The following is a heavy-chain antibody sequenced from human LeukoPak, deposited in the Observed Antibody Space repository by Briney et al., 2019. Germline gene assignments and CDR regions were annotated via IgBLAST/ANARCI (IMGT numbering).Heavy chain of an antibody. Sequence: GGSLRLSCAASGFTFSSYAMHWVRQAPGKGLEWVAVISYDGSNKYYADSVKGRFTISRDNSKNTLYLQMNSLRAEDTAVYYCARGARPPYCGGDCYPDAFDIWGQGTMVTVSS. CDR2: ISYDGSNK. CDR3: ARGARPPYCGGDCYPDAFDI. D-gene: IGHD2-21*02. J-gene: IGHJ3*02. CDR1: GFTFSSYA. V-gene: IGHV3-30*04.